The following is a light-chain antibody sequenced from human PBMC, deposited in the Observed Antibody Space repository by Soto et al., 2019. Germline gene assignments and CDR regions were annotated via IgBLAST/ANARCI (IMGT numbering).Light chain of an antibody. V-gene: IGKV3-11*01. J-gene: IGKJ5*01. Sequence: EVVLTPSPVTLSLSPGERATLSCRASQIFRGLLAWYQQKPGQAPRLLIYDAYNRATGIPPRFSGSGSGTDFTLTISSLEPEDSAVYYCQQRHMWPITFGQGTRLAIK. CDR3: QQRHMWPIT. CDR2: DAY. CDR1: QIFRGL.